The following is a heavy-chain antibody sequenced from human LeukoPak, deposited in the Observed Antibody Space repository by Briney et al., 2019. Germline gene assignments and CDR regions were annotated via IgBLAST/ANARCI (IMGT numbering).Heavy chain of an antibody. CDR1: GGSLSSGSYY. D-gene: IGHD3-3*01. CDR3: ASGSRIFGVVYGLAY. CDR2: IYTSGST. Sequence: SETLSLTCTVSGGSLSSGSYYWSWIRQPAGKGLEWIGRIYTSGSTNYNPSLKSRVTISVDTSKNQFSLKLSSVTAADTAVYYCASGSRIFGVVYGLAYWGQGTLVTVSS. V-gene: IGHV4-61*02. J-gene: IGHJ4*02.